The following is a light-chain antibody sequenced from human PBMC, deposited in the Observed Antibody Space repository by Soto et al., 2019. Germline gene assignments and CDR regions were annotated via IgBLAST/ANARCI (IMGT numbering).Light chain of an antibody. Sequence: QSALTQPPSASGSPGQSVTISCTGTSSDIGGCDCVSWYQHHPGKAPKLLIYEVSQRPSGVPDRFSGSKSGNTASLTVSGLQADDEGDYYCGSYGGSDTDVFGTGTKLTVL. CDR2: EVS. J-gene: IGLJ1*01. V-gene: IGLV2-8*01. CDR1: SSDIGGCDC. CDR3: GSYGGSDTDV.